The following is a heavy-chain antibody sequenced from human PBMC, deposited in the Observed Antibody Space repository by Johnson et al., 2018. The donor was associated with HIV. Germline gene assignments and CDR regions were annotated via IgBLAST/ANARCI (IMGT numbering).Heavy chain of an antibody. CDR2: IWYDGSNK. D-gene: IGHD3-10*01. V-gene: IGHV3-33*06. CDR3: AKSTQASIVRESGPDGAFDI. Sequence: QVQLVESGGGLVQPGGSLRLSCAASGFTFSSYAMSWVRQAPGKGLEWVAVIWYDGSNKYYADSVKGRFTISRDNSKNTLYLQMNSLRAEDTAVYYCAKSTQASIVRESGPDGAFDIWGQGTMVTVSS. J-gene: IGHJ3*02. CDR1: GFTFSSYA.